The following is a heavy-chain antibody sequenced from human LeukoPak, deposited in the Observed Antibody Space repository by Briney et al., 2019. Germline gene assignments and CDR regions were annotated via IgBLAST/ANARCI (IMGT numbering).Heavy chain of an antibody. D-gene: IGHD5-18*01. CDR2: INHSGST. CDR3: AMDTAMVTSAFDI. CDR1: GGSFSGYY. Sequence: SKTLSLTCAVYGGSFSGYYWSWIRQPPGKGLEWIGEINHSGSTNYNPSLKSRVTISVDTSKNQFSLKLSSVTAADTAVYYCAMDTAMVTSAFDIWGQGTMVTVSS. V-gene: IGHV4-34*01. J-gene: IGHJ3*02.